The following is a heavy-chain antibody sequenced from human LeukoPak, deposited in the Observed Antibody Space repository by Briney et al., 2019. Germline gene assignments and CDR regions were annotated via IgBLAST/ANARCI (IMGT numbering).Heavy chain of an antibody. CDR3: ARGRDYTGWYYFDY. Sequence: ASVKVSCKASGYTFTGYYMHWVRQAPGQGLEWLGIINPNGGYTTYAQKFQGRVSMTGDTSTSTVYMELSSLRSEDTAVYYCARGRDYTGWYYFDYGGQGTLVTVSS. D-gene: IGHD6-19*01. CDR2: INPNGGYT. J-gene: IGHJ4*02. CDR1: GYTFTGYY. V-gene: IGHV1-46*01.